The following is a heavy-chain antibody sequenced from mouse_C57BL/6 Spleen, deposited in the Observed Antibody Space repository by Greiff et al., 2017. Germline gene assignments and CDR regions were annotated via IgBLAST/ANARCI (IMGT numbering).Heavy chain of an antibody. CDR3: ARKGSDYYGNTDYAMDY. CDR2: IWSGGST. V-gene: IGHV2-2*01. CDR1: GFSLTSYG. J-gene: IGHJ4*01. Sequence: VKLMESGPGLVQPSQSLSITCTVSGFSLTSYGVHWVRQSPGKGLEWLGVIWSGGSTDYNAAFISRLSISKDNSKSQVFFKMNSLQADDTAIYYCARKGSDYYGNTDYAMDYWGQGTSVTVSS. D-gene: IGHD2-1*01.